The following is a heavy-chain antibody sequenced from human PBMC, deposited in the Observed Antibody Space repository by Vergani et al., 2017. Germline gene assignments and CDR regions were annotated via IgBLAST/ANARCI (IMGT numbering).Heavy chain of an antibody. J-gene: IGHJ4*02. D-gene: IGHD6-6*01. CDR2: IYPGDSDT. V-gene: IGHV5-51*01. CDR3: ARDYSSSSRFDYFDY. CDR1: GYSFTSYW. Sequence: EVQLVQSGAEVKKPGESLKISCTGSGYSFTSYWIGWVRQMPGKGLEWMGIIYPGDSDTRYSPSFQGQVTISADKSINTAYLQWSSLKASDTAMYYCARDYSSSSRFDYFDYWGQGTLVTVSS.